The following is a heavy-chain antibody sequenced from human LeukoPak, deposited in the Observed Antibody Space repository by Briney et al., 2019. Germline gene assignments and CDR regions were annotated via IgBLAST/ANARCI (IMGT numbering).Heavy chain of an antibody. D-gene: IGHD6-19*01. CDR2: IYYSGST. V-gene: IGHV4-39*07. J-gene: IGHJ3*02. Sequence: SETLSLTCTVSGGSISSYYWGWIRQPPGKGLEWIGSIYYSGSTYYNPSLKSRVTISVDTSKNQFSLKLSSVTAADTAVYYCARDLTGNSSGWYDAFDIWGQGTMVTVSS. CDR3: ARDLTGNSSGWYDAFDI. CDR1: GGSISSYY.